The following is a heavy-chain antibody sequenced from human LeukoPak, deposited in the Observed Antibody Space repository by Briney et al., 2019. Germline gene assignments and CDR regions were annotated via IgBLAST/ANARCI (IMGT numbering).Heavy chain of an antibody. D-gene: IGHD3-10*01. CDR3: ATVASGAFDI. Sequence: PSETLSLTCTVSGASISNSYWIWIRQPAGKGLEWIGRVYSSGSTNYNPSLKSRVTTSVDTSKNQFSLKLSSVTAADTAVYYCATVASGAFDIWGQGTMVTVSS. CDR1: GASISNSY. J-gene: IGHJ3*02. V-gene: IGHV4-4*07. CDR2: VYSSGST.